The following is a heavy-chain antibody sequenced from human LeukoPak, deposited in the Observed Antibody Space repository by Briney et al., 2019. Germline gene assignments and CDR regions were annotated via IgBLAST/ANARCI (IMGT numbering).Heavy chain of an antibody. V-gene: IGHV4-59*08. D-gene: IGHD4-11*01. J-gene: IGHJ4*02. Sequence: PSETLSLTCNVSGASISNYYWSWIRQPPGKGLEWIGFVYFTGGTNYNPSLKSRVTISLDTSKNQFSLKLTSVTAADTAIYYCARAEINDYSRYWGQGIPVIVSS. CDR1: GASISNYY. CDR2: VYFTGGT. CDR3: ARAEINDYSRY.